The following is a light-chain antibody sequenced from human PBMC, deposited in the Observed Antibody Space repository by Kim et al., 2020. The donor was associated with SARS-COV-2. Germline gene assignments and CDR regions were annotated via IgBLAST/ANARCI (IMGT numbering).Light chain of an antibody. V-gene: IGKV1-5*01. CDR3: HQYIPHHT. Sequence: DIEMTQFPSTLSAYVGDRVTITCRASQSVIRWLAWYQQKPGKAPKLLIYDISRLENGVPSRFSASGSETEFTLTISSLQPDDFATYSRHQYIPHHTLGQG. CDR1: QSVIRW. J-gene: IGKJ2*01. CDR2: DIS.